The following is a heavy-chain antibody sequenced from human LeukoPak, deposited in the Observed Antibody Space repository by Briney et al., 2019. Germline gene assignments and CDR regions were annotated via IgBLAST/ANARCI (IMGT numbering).Heavy chain of an antibody. CDR1: GFTVSSNY. CDR2: IYSGGST. Sequence: SGGSLRLSCAASGFTVSSNYMSWVRQAPGKGLEWVSVIYSGGSTYYADSVKGRFTISRDNSKNTLYLQMNSLRAEDTAVHYCARARLDAFDIWGQGTMVTVSS. CDR3: ARARLDAFDI. J-gene: IGHJ3*02. D-gene: IGHD6-25*01. V-gene: IGHV3-53*01.